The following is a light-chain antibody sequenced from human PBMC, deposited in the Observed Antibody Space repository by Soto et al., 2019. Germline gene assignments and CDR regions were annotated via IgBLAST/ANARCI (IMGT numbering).Light chain of an antibody. CDR3: QEYNKWPLS. Sequence: EIMMTQSPGTLSASPGERATLSCGASQSVSSNLAWYQQNPGQAPRLLIYGVCTRPTGIPARFSGSGSGTEFTLTISSLQSEDFAVYYCQEYNKWPLSFGQGTKVEIK. CDR1: QSVSSN. V-gene: IGKV3-15*01. J-gene: IGKJ1*01. CDR2: GVC.